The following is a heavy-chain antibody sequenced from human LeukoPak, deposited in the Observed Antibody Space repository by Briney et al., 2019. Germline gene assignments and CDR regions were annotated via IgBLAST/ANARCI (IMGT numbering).Heavy chain of an antibody. Sequence: SETLSLTCGVYGGSFSGYYWTWIRQPPGKGLEWIGEINHSGSTNYNPSLKSRVTISVDTSKNQFSLKLSSVTAADTAVYYCARGNGDYAEDYWGQGTLVTVSS. CDR1: GGSFSGYY. V-gene: IGHV4-34*01. CDR2: INHSGST. J-gene: IGHJ4*02. CDR3: ARGNGDYAEDY. D-gene: IGHD4-17*01.